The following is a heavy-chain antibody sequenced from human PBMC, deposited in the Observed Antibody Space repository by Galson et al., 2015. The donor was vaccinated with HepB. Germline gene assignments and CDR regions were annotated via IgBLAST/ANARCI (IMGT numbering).Heavy chain of an antibody. V-gene: IGHV3-48*01. CDR2: ISSSSSTI. CDR1: GFTFSSYS. D-gene: IGHD3-22*01. J-gene: IGHJ4*02. Sequence: SLRLSCAASGFTFSSYSMNWVRQAPGKGLEWVSYISSSSSTIYYADSVKGRFTISRDNAKNSLYLQMNSLRAEDTAVYYCARDGPPEYYYDSSSYNYFDYWGQGTLVTVSS. CDR3: ARDGPPEYYYDSSSYNYFDY.